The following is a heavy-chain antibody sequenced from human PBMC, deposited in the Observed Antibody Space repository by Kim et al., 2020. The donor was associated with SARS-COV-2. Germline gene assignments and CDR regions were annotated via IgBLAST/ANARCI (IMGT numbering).Heavy chain of an antibody. CDR2: ITGSGGTT. CDR1: GFTFSTSG. Sequence: GGSLRLSCAASGFTFSTSGMSWVRQAAGKGLEWVSGITGSGGTTSSADSVKGRFTISRDNSKNTLYLQMNSLRAEDTAVYYCANPRGGVTDFWGQGTLVTGS. CDR3: ANPRGGVTDF. V-gene: IGHV3-23*01. J-gene: IGHJ4*02. D-gene: IGHD2-21*02.